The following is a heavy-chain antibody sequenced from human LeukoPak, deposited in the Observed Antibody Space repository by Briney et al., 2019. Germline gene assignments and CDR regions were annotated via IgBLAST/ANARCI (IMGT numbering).Heavy chain of an antibody. J-gene: IGHJ3*02. V-gene: IGHV4-34*01. CDR1: GGSFSGYY. CDR2: INHSGST. CDR3: ARCPPDYGDYGDAFDI. D-gene: IGHD4-17*01. Sequence: SETLSLTCAVYGGSFSGYYWSWIRQPPGKGLEWIGEINHSGSTNYNPSLKSRVTISVDRSKNQFSLKLSSVTAADTAVYYCARCPPDYGDYGDAFDIWGQGTMVTVSS.